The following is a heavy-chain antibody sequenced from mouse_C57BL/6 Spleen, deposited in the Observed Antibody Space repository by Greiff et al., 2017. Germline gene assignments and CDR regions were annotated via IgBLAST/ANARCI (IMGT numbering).Heavy chain of an antibody. J-gene: IGHJ4*01. Sequence: VQRVESGAELARPGASVKLSCKASGYTFTSYGISWVKQRTGQGLEWIGEIYPRSGNTYYNEKFKGKATLTADKSSSTAYMELRSLTSEDSAVYFCARDQKPDYYAMDYWGQGTSVTVSS. V-gene: IGHV1-81*01. CDR3: ARDQKPDYYAMDY. CDR2: IYPRSGNT. CDR1: GYTFTSYG.